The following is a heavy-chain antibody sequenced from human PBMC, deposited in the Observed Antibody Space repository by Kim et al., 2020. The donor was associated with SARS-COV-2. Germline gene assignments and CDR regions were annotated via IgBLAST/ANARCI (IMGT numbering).Heavy chain of an antibody. CDR2: INPSGGST. D-gene: IGHD6-13*01. V-gene: IGHV1-46*01. Sequence: ASVKVSCKASGYTFTSYYMHWVRQAPGQGLEWMGIINPSGGSTSYAQKFQGRVTMTRDTSTSTVYMELSSLRSEDTAVYYCARDLTTVYSSSLNYYYGMDVWGQGTTVTVSS. CDR3: ARDLTTVYSSSLNYYYGMDV. CDR1: GYTFTSYY. J-gene: IGHJ6*02.